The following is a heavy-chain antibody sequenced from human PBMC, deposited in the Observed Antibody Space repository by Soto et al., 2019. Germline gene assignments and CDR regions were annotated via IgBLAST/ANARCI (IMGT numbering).Heavy chain of an antibody. Sequence: QVQLVESGGGVVQPGRSLRLSCAASGFTFSSYGMHWVRQAPGKGLEWVAVIWYDGSNKYYADSVKGRFTISRDNSKNTLYLQMNSLRAEDTAVYYCARGFYYDFWSGYPRAGYYGMDVWDQGTTVTVSS. CDR2: IWYDGSNK. D-gene: IGHD3-3*01. CDR3: ARGFYYDFWSGYPRAGYYGMDV. J-gene: IGHJ6*02. V-gene: IGHV3-33*01. CDR1: GFTFSSYG.